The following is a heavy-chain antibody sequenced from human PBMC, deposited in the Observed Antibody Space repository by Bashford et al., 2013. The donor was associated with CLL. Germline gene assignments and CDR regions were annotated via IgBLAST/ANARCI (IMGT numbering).Heavy chain of an antibody. D-gene: IGHD3-22*01. CDR1: GDSVSSNSAA. V-gene: IGHV6-1*01. Sequence: SQTLSLTCAISGDSVSSNSAAWNWIRQSPSRGLEWLGRTYYNPSLKSRVTMSEDTSKNQFSLKLSSVTAADTAVYYCARGDYYDSSGYSTWGQGTLVTVSS. CDR3: ARGDYYDSSGYST. J-gene: IGHJ5*02. CDR2: TYYNP.